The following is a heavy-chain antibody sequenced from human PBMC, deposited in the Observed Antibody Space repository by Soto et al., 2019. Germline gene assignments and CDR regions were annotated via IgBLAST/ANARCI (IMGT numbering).Heavy chain of an antibody. CDR2: INAGNGDT. D-gene: IGHD3-22*01. CDR3: ARDWTHYDSSGPGDY. CDR1: GYTFTSYP. J-gene: IGHJ4*02. Sequence: SVKVSCKASGYTFTSYPMHWVRQAPGQRLEWMGWINAGNGDTKYSQKFQGRVTITRDTSASTAYMELSSLRSEDTAVYFCARDWTHYDSSGPGDYWGQGTLVTVSS. V-gene: IGHV1-3*01.